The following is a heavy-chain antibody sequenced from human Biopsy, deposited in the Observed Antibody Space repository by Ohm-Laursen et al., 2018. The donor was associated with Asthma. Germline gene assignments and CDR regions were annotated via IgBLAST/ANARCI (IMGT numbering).Heavy chain of an antibody. Sequence: SLRLSCSASGFTFSSYGMYWVRQAPGKGLEWVAVISYDGSNKYYADSVKGRFTISRDNSKNTLYLQMNSLRAEDTAVYYCARDLHPTNHLGELSEGFDYWGQGVLVTVSS. CDR1: GFTFSSYG. CDR2: ISYDGSNK. CDR3: ARDLHPTNHLGELSEGFDY. D-gene: IGHD3-16*02. V-gene: IGHV3-30*03. J-gene: IGHJ4*02.